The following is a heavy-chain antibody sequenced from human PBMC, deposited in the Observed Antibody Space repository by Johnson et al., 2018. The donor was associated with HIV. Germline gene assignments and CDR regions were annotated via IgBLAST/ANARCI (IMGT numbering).Heavy chain of an antibody. D-gene: IGHD6-13*01. V-gene: IGHV3-43*02. CDR1: GFTFDDYG. J-gene: IGHJ3*02. CDR3: AKERGYGSWYNDAFDI. Sequence: VQLVESGGGVVRPGGSLRLSCAASGFTFDDYGVSWVRQAPGKGLEWVSGISWDGGSTYYADAVKGRFNISSDNSKNSLYLQMNRLRTEDTACYYCAKERGYGSWYNDAFDIWGQGTMVTVSS. CDR2: ISWDGGST.